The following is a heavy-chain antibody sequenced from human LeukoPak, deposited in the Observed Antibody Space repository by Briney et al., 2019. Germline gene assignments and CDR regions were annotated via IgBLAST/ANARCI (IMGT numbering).Heavy chain of an antibody. CDR3: ASGYCGGACQLGGVDM. V-gene: IGHV4-34*01. CDR2: INHSGST. CDR1: GGSIRSYY. Sequence: PSETLSLTCTVSGGSIRSYYWSWIRQPPGKGLEWIGDINHSGSTNYNPSLTSRVTISVDPSKNQFSLKLSSVTAADTAVYYCASGYCGGACQLGGVDMWGQGTMVTVSS. D-gene: IGHD2-21*02. J-gene: IGHJ3*02.